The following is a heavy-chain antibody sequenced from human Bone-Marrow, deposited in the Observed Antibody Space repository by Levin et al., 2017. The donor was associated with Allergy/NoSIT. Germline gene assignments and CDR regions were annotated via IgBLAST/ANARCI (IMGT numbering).Heavy chain of an antibody. D-gene: IGHD3-10*01. CDR2: IYYSGST. Sequence: SSETLSLTCTVSGGSISSYYWSWIRQPPGKGLEWIGYIYYSGSTNYNPSLKSRVTISVDTSKNQFSLKLSSVTAADTAVYYCARDQGSGYYGSGSYYNSRYDYYYMDVWGKGTTVTVSS. CDR1: GGSISSYY. CDR3: ARDQGSGYYGSGSYYNSRYDYYYMDV. V-gene: IGHV4-59*01. J-gene: IGHJ6*03.